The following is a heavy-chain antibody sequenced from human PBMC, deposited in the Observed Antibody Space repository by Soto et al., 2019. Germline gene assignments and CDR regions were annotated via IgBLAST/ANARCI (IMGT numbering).Heavy chain of an antibody. V-gene: IGHV4-31*03. CDR3: ARGGGGYYEILTGYYPLDP. CDR1: GGSISSCGYY. CDR2: IYYSGST. J-gene: IGHJ5*02. Sequence: QVQLQESGPGLVEPSQTLSLTCSVSGGSISSCGYYWNWIRQHPGQGLEWMGYIYYSGSTYYNPSLKSRVTISSDASKNQFSLKLSSVTAADAAVYYCARGGGGYYEILTGYYPLDPWGQGTLVTVSS. D-gene: IGHD3-9*01.